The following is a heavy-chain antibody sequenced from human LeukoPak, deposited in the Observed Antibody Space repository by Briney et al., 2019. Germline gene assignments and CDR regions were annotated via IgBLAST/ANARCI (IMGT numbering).Heavy chain of an antibody. CDR3: AREVWNDERGTYFDY. V-gene: IGHV7-4-1*02. J-gene: IGHJ4*01. Sequence: GASVKVSYKASGYTFTSYAMNWVRQAPGQGLEWMGWINTNTGNPTYAQGFTGWFVFSLDTSVSTAYLQISSLKAEDTAVYYCAREVWNDERGTYFDYWGQGTLVTVSS. CDR2: INTNTGNP. D-gene: IGHD1-1*01. CDR1: GYTFTSYA.